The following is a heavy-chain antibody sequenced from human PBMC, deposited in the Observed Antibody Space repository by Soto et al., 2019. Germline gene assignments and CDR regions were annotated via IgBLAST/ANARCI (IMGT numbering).Heavy chain of an antibody. V-gene: IGHV3-30-3*01. CDR1: GFTFSSYA. Sequence: GGSLRLFCAASGFTFSSYAMHWVRQAPGKGLEWVAVISYDGSNKYYADSVKGRFTISRDNAKNTLYLQMNSLRAEDTAVYYCARGSPTVVTLIDYWGQGTLVTVSS. J-gene: IGHJ4*02. CDR3: ARGSPTVVTLIDY. CDR2: ISYDGSNK. D-gene: IGHD4-17*01.